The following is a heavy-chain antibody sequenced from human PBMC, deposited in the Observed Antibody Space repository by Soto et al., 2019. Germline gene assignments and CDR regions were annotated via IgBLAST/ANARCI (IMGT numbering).Heavy chain of an antibody. CDR2: INAGNGNT. Sequence: QVQLVQSGAEEKKPVASVKVSCKASGYTFTSYAMHWVRQAPGQRLEWMGWINAGNGNTKSSQKFQGRVTINRDASASTACMELSSLRSEGTAVYYCARSIVVVTALVYWGQRTLVSFSS. J-gene: IGHJ4*02. V-gene: IGHV1-3*05. CDR1: GYTFTSYA. D-gene: IGHD2-21*02. CDR3: ARSIVVVTALVY.